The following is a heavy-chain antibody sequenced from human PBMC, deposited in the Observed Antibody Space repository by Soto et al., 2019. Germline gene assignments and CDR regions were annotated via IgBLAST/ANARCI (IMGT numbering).Heavy chain of an antibody. CDR1: GFTFSSYG. Sequence: GGSLRLSCAASGFTFSSYGMHWVRQAPGKGLEWVAVIWYDGSNKFYADSVKGRFTISRDNSKNTLYLQMNSLRAEDTAVYYCARTHSSGWYFDYWGQGTLVTVSS. CDR2: IWYDGSNK. D-gene: IGHD6-19*01. V-gene: IGHV3-33*01. J-gene: IGHJ4*02. CDR3: ARTHSSGWYFDY.